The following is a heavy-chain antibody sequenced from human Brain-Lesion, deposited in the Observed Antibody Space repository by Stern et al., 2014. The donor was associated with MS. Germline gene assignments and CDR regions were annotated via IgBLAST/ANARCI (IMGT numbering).Heavy chain of an antibody. CDR1: GYIFTGYY. J-gene: IGHJ6*02. V-gene: IGHV1-2*02. D-gene: IGHD3-3*01. CDR3: ARDQRGITIFGVVTDYYYLGMDV. CDR2: INPNTGGT. Sequence: VQLVESGAEVKKPGASVKVSCKTSGYIFTGYYIHWVRQAPGQGLEWMAWINPNTGGTKYAQKFQGRVPMSRDTSISTAYVELSSLTSDDTAVYYCARDQRGITIFGVVTDYYYLGMDVWGQGTPVTVSS.